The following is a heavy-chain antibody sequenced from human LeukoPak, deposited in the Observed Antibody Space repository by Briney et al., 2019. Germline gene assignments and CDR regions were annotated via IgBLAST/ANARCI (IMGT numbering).Heavy chain of an antibody. D-gene: IGHD2/OR15-2a*01. Sequence: GESLKISRVASGFTFSNYGMHWVRQAPGKGLEWVAVIWSDGGNKFYRDSVKGRFTISRDNSKNTVYLQMNSLSAEDTAVYYCAKGSTTFDYWGQGTLVTVSS. CDR3: AKGSTTFDY. CDR1: GFTFSNYG. CDR2: IWSDGGNK. J-gene: IGHJ4*02. V-gene: IGHV3-33*06.